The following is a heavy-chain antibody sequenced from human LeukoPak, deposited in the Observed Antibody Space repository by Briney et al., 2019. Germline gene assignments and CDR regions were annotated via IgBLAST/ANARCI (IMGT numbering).Heavy chain of an antibody. Sequence: GGSLRLSCAASGFTFSDYYMSWIRQAPGKGLEWLSSITSSGGTIYYADSVKGRFTISRDNAKSSLYLQMNSLRAEDTALYYCARDPGAYCGGDCSEGDYWGQGTLVTVSS. CDR3: ARDPGAYCGGDCSEGDY. CDR2: ITSSGGTI. J-gene: IGHJ4*02. CDR1: GFTFSDYY. D-gene: IGHD2-21*01. V-gene: IGHV3-11*04.